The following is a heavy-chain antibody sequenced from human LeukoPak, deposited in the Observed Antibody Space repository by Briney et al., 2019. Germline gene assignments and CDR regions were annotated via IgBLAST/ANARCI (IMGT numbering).Heavy chain of an antibody. V-gene: IGHV3-53*01. D-gene: IGHD1-26*01. CDR1: GFTVSSNY. CDR2: IYSGGST. Sequence: GGSLRLSCAASGFTVSSNYMSWVRQAPRKGLEWVSVIYSGGSTYYADSVKGRFTISRDNSKNTLYLQMNSLRAEDTAVYYCARARTRYSGSYGGAFDIWGQGTMVTVSS. CDR3: ARARTRYSGSYGGAFDI. J-gene: IGHJ3*02.